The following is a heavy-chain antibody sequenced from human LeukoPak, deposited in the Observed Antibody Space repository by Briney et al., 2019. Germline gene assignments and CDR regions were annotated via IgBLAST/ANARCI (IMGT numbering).Heavy chain of an antibody. D-gene: IGHD1-20*01. CDR3: ARASYNWNYVDY. Sequence: PGGSLRLSCAASGFTFSSYAMSWVRQAPGKGLEWVSAISGSGGSTYYADSVKGRFTISRDSSKNTLYLQMNSLRAEDTAVYYCARASYNWNYVDYWGQGTLVTVSS. CDR2: ISGSGGST. J-gene: IGHJ4*02. V-gene: IGHV3-23*01. CDR1: GFTFSSYA.